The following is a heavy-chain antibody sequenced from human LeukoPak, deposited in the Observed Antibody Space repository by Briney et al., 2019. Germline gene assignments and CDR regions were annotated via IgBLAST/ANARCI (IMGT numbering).Heavy chain of an antibody. Sequence: GGSLRLSCVTSGFSFNTYAMSWVRQAPREGLGWVSVIDAGGTQTHYADSVKGRFTISRDNSKNTLYLQMNSLRAENTAVYYCAYGGGLFDYWGQGTLVTVSS. CDR1: GFSFNTYA. V-gene: IGHV3-23*03. J-gene: IGHJ4*02. D-gene: IGHD4-23*01. CDR3: AYGGGLFDY. CDR2: IDAGGTQT.